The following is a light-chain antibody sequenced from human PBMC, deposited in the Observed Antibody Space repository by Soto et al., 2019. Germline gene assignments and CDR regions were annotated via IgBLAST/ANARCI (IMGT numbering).Light chain of an antibody. CDR2: GNS. J-gene: IGLJ1*01. Sequence: QSVLTQPPSVSGAPGQRVTISCTGSSSDIGAGYDVHWYQQLPGTAPKLLIYGNSDRPSGVSSRFSGSKSGNTASLTISGLQAEDEADYYCCSYVGARTYVFGTGTKVTVL. V-gene: IGLV1-40*01. CDR1: SSDIGAGYD. CDR3: CSYVGARTYV.